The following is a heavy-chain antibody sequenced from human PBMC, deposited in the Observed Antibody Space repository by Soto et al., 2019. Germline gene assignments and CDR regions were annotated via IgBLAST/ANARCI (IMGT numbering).Heavy chain of an antibody. J-gene: IGHJ4*02. Sequence: GGSLRLSCAASGFTFSSYAMSWVRQAPGKGLEWVSAISGSGGSTYYADSVKGRFTISRDNSKNTLYLQMNSLRAEDTAVYYCAKLGEYDSSGYYYYWGQGTLVTVSS. D-gene: IGHD3-22*01. CDR2: ISGSGGST. CDR1: GFTFSSYA. CDR3: AKLGEYDSSGYYYY. V-gene: IGHV3-23*01.